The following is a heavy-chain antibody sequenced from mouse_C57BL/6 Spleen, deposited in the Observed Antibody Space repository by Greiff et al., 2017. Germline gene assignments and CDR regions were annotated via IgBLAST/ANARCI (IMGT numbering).Heavy chain of an antibody. D-gene: IGHD1-1*01. Sequence: QQSCKASGYTFTSYWMHWVKQRPGQGLEWIGEIDPSDSYTNYNQKFKGKSTLTVDKSSSTAYMQLSSLTSEDSAVYYCARKVTTVVPNWYFDVWGTGTTVTVSS. CDR1: GYTFTSYW. CDR2: IDPSDSYT. CDR3: ARKVTTVVPNWYFDV. J-gene: IGHJ1*03. V-gene: IGHV1-69*01.